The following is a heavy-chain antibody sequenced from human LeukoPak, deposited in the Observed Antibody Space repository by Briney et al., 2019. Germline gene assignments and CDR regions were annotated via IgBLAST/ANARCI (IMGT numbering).Heavy chain of an antibody. V-gene: IGHV3-23*01. D-gene: IGHD4/OR15-4a*01. CDR2: ISASGGST. CDR1: GFTFNTYA. Sequence: GGSLRLSCAASGFTFNTYAMSWVRQAPGKGLEWVSGISASGGSTYYADSVKGRFTISRDNSKNTLYLQMNSLRAEDTAVYYCAKEPLQVPYYYMDVWGKGTTVTVSS. CDR3: AKEPLQVPYYYMDV. J-gene: IGHJ6*03.